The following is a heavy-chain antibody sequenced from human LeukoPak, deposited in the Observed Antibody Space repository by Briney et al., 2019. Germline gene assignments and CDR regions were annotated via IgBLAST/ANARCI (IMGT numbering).Heavy chain of an antibody. J-gene: IGHJ4*02. D-gene: IGHD5-24*01. CDR1: GFTVSSNC. Sequence: AGGSLRLSCTASGFTVSSNCMSWVRQAPGKGLEWVSLIYSVGDTYYADSVKGRFTISRDNFKNTLYLQMNSLRTEDTAVYYCARAPRGRDGYNPYYFDYWGQGTLVTFSS. CDR2: IYSVGDT. V-gene: IGHV3-53*01. CDR3: ARAPRGRDGYNPYYFDY.